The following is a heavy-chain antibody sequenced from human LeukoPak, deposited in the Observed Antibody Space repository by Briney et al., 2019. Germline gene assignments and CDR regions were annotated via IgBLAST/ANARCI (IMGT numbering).Heavy chain of an antibody. V-gene: IGHV4-39*01. CDR3: ARHGCSSTSCSNNFDY. D-gene: IGHD2-2*01. CDR2: IYYSGST. CDR1: GGSISSSSYY. Sequence: SETLSLTCTVSGGSISSSSYYWGWIRQPPGKGLEWIGSIYYSGSTYYNPSLKSRVAISVDTSKNQFSLKLSSVTAADTAVYYCARHGCSSTSCSNNFDYWGQGTLVTVSS. J-gene: IGHJ4*02.